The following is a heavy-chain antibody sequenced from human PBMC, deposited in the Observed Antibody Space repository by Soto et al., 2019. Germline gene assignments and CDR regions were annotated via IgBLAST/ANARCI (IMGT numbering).Heavy chain of an antibody. Sequence: QVQLQESGPGLVKPSQTLSLTCTVSGGSISSGGYYWSWIRQHPGKGLEWIGYIFYTGSTYYNPSLKSRVTISVDTSKNQFSLKLSSVTAADTAVYYCARDLRGGFYGMDVWGQGTTVTVSS. J-gene: IGHJ6*02. CDR2: IFYTGST. D-gene: IGHD3-10*01. CDR1: GGSISSGGYY. CDR3: ARDLRGGFYGMDV. V-gene: IGHV4-31*03.